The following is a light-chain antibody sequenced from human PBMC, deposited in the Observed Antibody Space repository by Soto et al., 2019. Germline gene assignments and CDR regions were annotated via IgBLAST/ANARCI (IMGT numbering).Light chain of an antibody. CDR3: ETWGSNTRV. J-gene: IGLJ3*02. CDR2: LEGSGSY. V-gene: IGLV4-60*03. CDR1: SGHISYA. Sequence: QPVLTQSPSASASLGASVKLTCTLSSGHISYAIAWHQQQPEKGPRYLMRLEGSGSYNKGSGVPDRFSGSSSGADRYLTISNLQSEDEADYYCETWGSNTRVFGGGTKLTVL.